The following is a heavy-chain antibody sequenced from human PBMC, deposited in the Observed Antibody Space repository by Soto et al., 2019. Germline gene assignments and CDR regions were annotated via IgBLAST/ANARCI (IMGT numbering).Heavy chain of an antibody. CDR3: ASHYDSSGYYYRGLDY. CDR2: IIPIFGTA. Sequence: GASVKVSCKASGGTFSSYAISWVRQAPGQGLEWMGGIIPIFGTADYAQKFQGRVTITADESTSTAYMELSSLRSEDTAVYYCASHYDSSGYYYRGLDYWGQETLVTAPQ. D-gene: IGHD3-22*01. J-gene: IGHJ4*02. V-gene: IGHV1-69*13. CDR1: GGTFSSYA.